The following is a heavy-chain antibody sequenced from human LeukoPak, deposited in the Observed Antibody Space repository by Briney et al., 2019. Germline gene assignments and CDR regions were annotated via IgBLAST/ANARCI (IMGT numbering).Heavy chain of an antibody. V-gene: IGHV3-13*04. CDR1: GFTFSSYD. J-gene: IGHJ4*02. Sequence: SGGSLSLSCAASGFTFSSYDMHGVRHATGKGLEWVAAICTAGDTYYPGPVRGRFTISRENTNKSLSLQRSSLIAGDTAVYYCVRGTGYSAYDYDFDYWGRGNLVTVSS. CDR2: ICTAGDT. D-gene: IGHD5-12*01. CDR3: VRGTGYSAYDYDFDY.